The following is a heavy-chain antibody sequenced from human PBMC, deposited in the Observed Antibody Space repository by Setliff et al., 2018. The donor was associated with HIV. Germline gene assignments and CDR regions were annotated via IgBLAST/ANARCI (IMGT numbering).Heavy chain of an antibody. CDR1: GGSISSYY. J-gene: IGHJ3*02. V-gene: IGHV4-59*01. CDR2: IYYSGST. Sequence: PSETLSLTCTVSGGSISSYYWSWIRQPAGKGLEWIGSIYYSGSTYYNPSLKSRVTISLDTSKNQFSLKLTSVTAADTAVYYCARNPCSGGSCPDAFDIWGQGTMVTVSS. CDR3: ARNPCSGGSCPDAFDI. D-gene: IGHD2-15*01.